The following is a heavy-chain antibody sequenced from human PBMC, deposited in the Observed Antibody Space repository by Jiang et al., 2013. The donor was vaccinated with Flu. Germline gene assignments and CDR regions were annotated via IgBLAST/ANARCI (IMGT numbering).Heavy chain of an antibody. J-gene: IGHJ4*02. D-gene: IGHD6-19*01. CDR2: INTNTGNP. V-gene: IGHV7-4-1*02. CDR3: ARGSGSSGWYPSDY. Sequence: SGYTITSYAMNWVRQAPGQGLEWMGWINTNTGNPTYAQGFTGRFVFSLDTSVSTAYLQISTLRAEDTAVYYCARGSGSSGWYPSDYWGQGTLVTVSS. CDR1: GYTITSYA.